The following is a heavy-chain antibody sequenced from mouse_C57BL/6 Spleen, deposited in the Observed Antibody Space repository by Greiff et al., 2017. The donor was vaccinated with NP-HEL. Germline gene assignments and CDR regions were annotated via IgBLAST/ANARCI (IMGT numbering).Heavy chain of an antibody. CDR3: ASYYYGSKTRYFDV. J-gene: IGHJ1*03. CDR2: IWSGGST. D-gene: IGHD1-1*01. V-gene: IGHV2-2*01. CDR1: GFSLTSYG. Sequence: VQLQESGPGLVQPSQSLSITCTVSGFSLTSYGVHWVRQSPGKGLEWLGVIWSGGSTDYNAAFISRLSISKDNSKSQVFFKMNSLQADDTAIYYCASYYYGSKTRYFDVWGTGTTVTVSS.